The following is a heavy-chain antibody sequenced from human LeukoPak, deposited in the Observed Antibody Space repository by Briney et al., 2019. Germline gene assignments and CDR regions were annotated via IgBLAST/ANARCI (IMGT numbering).Heavy chain of an antibody. CDR3: ARRSGWYAPDY. J-gene: IGHJ4*02. V-gene: IGHV4-38-2*02. Sequence: PSETLSLTCTVSGFFISNGYHWGWIRQPPGKGLEWIGSMYHSGSTYYNPSLKSRITLSVDTSKNQFSLKLTSVTAADTAVFYCARRSGWYAPDYWGQGTLVTVSS. CDR1: GFFISNGYH. CDR2: MYHSGST. D-gene: IGHD6-19*01.